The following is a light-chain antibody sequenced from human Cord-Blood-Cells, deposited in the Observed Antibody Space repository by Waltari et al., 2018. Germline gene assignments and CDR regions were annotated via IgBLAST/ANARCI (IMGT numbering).Light chain of an antibody. CDR1: QSVSSY. Sequence: EIVLTQSPATLSLSPGERATLSCRASQSVSSYLAWYQQKPGQAPRLLIYDASNRATGIPARFSGSGSETEFTLTTSSLEPEYFAVYYCQQRSNLPPTFGQGTKVEIK. J-gene: IGKJ1*01. CDR3: QQRSNLPPT. CDR2: DAS. V-gene: IGKV3-11*01.